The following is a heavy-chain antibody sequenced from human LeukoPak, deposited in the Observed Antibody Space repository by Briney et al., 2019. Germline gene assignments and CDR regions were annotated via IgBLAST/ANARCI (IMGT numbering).Heavy chain of an antibody. CDR2: IKEDGSEK. Sequence: GGSLRLSCAASGFTLTIYWMSWVRQAPGKGLEWVANIKEDGSEKYYVDSVKGRFTISRDNRKNSLFLQMNSLRGEDTAVYYCAREGGDDFWSGYFDYYYYYMDVWGKGTTVTVSS. CDR3: AREGGDDFWSGYFDYYYYYMDV. J-gene: IGHJ6*03. D-gene: IGHD3-3*01. CDR1: GFTLTIYW. V-gene: IGHV3-7*01.